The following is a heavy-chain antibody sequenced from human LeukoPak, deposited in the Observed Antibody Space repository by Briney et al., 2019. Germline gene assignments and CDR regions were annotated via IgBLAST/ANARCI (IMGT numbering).Heavy chain of an antibody. Sequence: SETLSLTCTVSGGTIGSYYYSWIRQSPGKGLEWIGFIHNSGSTNYNPSLKNRVTISLDTSKNQFSLKLNSVTAADTAVYYCARQGPYYNDRRSSFDYWGQGTLVTVSS. CDR1: GGTIGSYY. J-gene: IGHJ4*02. D-gene: IGHD3-22*01. CDR3: ARQGPYYNDRRSSFDY. V-gene: IGHV4-59*08. CDR2: IHNSGST.